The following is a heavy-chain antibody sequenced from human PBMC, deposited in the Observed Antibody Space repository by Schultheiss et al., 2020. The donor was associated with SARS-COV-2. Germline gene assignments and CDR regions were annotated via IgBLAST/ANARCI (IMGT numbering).Heavy chain of an antibody. D-gene: IGHD3-10*01. CDR1: GFTFSSYS. Sequence: GGSLRLSCAASGFTFSSYSMNWVRQAPGKGLEWVSGISWNSGSIGYADSVKGRFTASRDNAKNTLYLQMNSLRAEDTAVYYCARDRVVRGWWCDYWGQGTLVTVSS. J-gene: IGHJ4*02. CDR3: ARDRVVRGWWCDY. V-gene: IGHV3-21*01. CDR2: ISWNSGSI.